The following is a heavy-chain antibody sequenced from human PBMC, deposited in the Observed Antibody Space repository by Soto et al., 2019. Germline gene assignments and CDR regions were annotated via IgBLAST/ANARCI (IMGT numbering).Heavy chain of an antibody. CDR1: GFTVSSNY. D-gene: IGHD3-3*01. CDR3: ARVPRTIFGDTALGHHDAFDI. CDR2: IYSGGST. J-gene: IGHJ3*02. V-gene: IGHV3-66*01. Sequence: EVQLVESGGGLVQPGGSLRLSCAASGFTVSSNYMSWVRQAPGKGLEWVSVIYSGGSTYYADSVKGRFTISRDNSKNTLYLQMNSLRAEDTAVYYCARVPRTIFGDTALGHHDAFDIWGQGTMVTVSS.